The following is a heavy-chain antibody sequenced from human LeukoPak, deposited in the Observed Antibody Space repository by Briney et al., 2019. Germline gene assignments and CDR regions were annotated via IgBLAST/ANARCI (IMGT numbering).Heavy chain of an antibody. D-gene: IGHD3-22*01. J-gene: IGHJ4*02. CDR3: ARDGGGLLPFDY. Sequence: GGSLSLSFPASGFTFITYVRPWVRQPPGKGLEWVAVISYDGSNKYYADSVKGRFTISRDNSKNTLYLQMNSLRAEDTAVYYCARDGGGLLPFDYWGQGTLVTVSS. CDR1: GFTFITYV. CDR2: ISYDGSNK. V-gene: IGHV3-30-3*01.